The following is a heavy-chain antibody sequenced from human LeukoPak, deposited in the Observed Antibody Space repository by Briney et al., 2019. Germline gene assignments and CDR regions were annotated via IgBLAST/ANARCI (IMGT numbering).Heavy chain of an antibody. CDR2: MNPNSGNT. CDR3: ARDGGIGAANYFDY. D-gene: IGHD6-13*01. CDR1: GYTFISYD. J-gene: IGHJ4*02. V-gene: IGHV1-8*01. Sequence: ASVKVSCKASGYTFISYDINWVRQAAGQGLEWMGWMNPNSGNTGYAQKFQGRVTMTRNTSISTAYMELSSLRSEDTAVYYCARDGGIGAANYFDYWGQGTLVTVSS.